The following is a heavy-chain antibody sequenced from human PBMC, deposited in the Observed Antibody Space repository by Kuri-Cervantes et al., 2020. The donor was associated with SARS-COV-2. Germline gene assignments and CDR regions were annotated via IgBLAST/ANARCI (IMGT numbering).Heavy chain of an antibody. Sequence: GESLKISCAASGFTFSSYGMHWVRQAPGKGLEWVAVISYDGSNKYYADSVKGRFTISRDNSKNTLYLQMNSLRAEDTAVYYCAKGGAADNHYYYYYGMDVWGQGTTVTVSS. V-gene: IGHV3-30*18. D-gene: IGHD3-16*01. J-gene: IGHJ6*02. CDR3: AKGGAADNHYYYYYGMDV. CDR1: GFTFSSYG. CDR2: ISYDGSNK.